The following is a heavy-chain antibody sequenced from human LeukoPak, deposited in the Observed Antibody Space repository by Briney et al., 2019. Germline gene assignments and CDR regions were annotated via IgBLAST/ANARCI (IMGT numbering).Heavy chain of an antibody. D-gene: IGHD6-13*01. CDR1: GFTFSSYS. Sequence: GGSLRLSCAASGFTFSSYSMNWVRQAPGKGLEWVSAISGSGGSTYYADSVKGRFTISRDNSKDTLYLQMNSLRAEDTAVYYCAKGRYSGSWNPFGSWYFQHWGQGTLVTVSS. V-gene: IGHV3-23*01. J-gene: IGHJ1*01. CDR2: ISGSGGST. CDR3: AKGRYSGSWNPFGSWYFQH.